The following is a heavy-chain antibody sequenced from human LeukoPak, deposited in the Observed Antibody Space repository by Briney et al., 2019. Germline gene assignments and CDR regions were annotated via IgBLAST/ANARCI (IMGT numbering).Heavy chain of an antibody. J-gene: IGHJ3*02. CDR2: INSDGSST. D-gene: IGHD5-24*01. Sequence: GXSLXLSCAASGFTFSSYWMHWVRQAPGKGLVWVSRINSDGSSTIYADSVKGRFTISRDNAKNTLYLQMNSLRAEDTAVYYCARVKKGLMADAFDIWGQGTMVTVSS. CDR3: ARVKKGLMADAFDI. CDR1: GFTFSSYW. V-gene: IGHV3-74*01.